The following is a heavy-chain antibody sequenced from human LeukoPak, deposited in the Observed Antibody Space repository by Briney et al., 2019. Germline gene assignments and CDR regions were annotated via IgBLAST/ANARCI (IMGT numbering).Heavy chain of an antibody. V-gene: IGHV3-30*09. Sequence: GGSLRLSCAASGFTFINAWLNWVRKAPGKGLEWVAVISYDGSNKYYADSVKGRFAISRDNSKNTLYLQMNSLRAEDTAVYYCARALVLRFLEWLPLGYGMDVWGQGTTVTVSS. CDR3: ARALVLRFLEWLPLGYGMDV. CDR2: ISYDGSNK. CDR1: GFTFINAW. D-gene: IGHD3-3*01. J-gene: IGHJ6*02.